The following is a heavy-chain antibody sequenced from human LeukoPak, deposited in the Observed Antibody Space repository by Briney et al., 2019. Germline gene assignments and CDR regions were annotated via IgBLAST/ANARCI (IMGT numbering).Heavy chain of an antibody. CDR2: IYPGDSDT. CDR1: GSSFTSYW. J-gene: IGHJ5*02. D-gene: IGHD6-19*01. Sequence: GESLKISCKGSGSSFTSYWIGWVRPMPGKGLEWIGIIYPGDSDTRYSPSFQGQVTISADKSISTAYLLWSSLKASDTAMYYCARALHSGRYNWFDPWGQGTLVTVSS. CDR3: ARALHSGRYNWFDP. V-gene: IGHV5-51*01.